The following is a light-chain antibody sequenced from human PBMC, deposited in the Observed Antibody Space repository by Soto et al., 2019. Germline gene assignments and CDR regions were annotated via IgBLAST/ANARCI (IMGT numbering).Light chain of an antibody. J-gene: IGKJ4*01. CDR2: AAS. CDR3: QKCKVAPFT. CDR1: QGIDNH. Sequence: DIQMTQSPSSLSASVGDRVTITCRASQGIDNHLAWYQQKPGKAPELLIYAASTLQSGVPSRFTGSGSGTDFTLTISSLQPEDAATYYRQKCKVAPFTFGGGTKVEIK. V-gene: IGKV1-27*01.